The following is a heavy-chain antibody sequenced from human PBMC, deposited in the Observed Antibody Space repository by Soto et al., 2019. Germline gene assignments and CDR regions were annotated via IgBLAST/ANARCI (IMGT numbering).Heavy chain of an antibody. J-gene: IGHJ6*02. Sequence: QVQLQESGPGLVKPSQTLSLTCTVSGGSISSGGYYWSWIRQHPGKGLEWIGYIYYSGSTYYNPSLKSRVTISVDTSKNQFSLKLSSVTAADTAVYYCARDTPIVGATSFSYYYYGMDVWGQGTTVTVSS. CDR2: IYYSGST. D-gene: IGHD1-26*01. V-gene: IGHV4-31*03. CDR1: GGSISSGGYY. CDR3: ARDTPIVGATSFSYYYYGMDV.